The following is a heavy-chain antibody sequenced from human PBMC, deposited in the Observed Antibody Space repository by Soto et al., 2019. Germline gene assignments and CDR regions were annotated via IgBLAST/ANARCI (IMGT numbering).Heavy chain of an antibody. J-gene: IGHJ4*02. D-gene: IGHD3-10*01. CDR2: IHHSGNT. CDR3: AHTIGAGSYVPY. V-gene: IGHV4-4*02. CDR1: GDSIGNNNW. Sequence: QVQLQESGPGLVKPSGTLSLTCAVSGDSIGNNNWWSWVRQPPGKGLEWIGEIHHSGNTNYNPSLKSRVSRSVEKSKNQFSLNLRSVTAADTAVYYCAHTIGAGSYVPYWGQGNLVTVSS.